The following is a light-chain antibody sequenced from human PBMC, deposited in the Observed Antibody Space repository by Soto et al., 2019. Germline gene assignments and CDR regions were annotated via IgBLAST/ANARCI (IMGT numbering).Light chain of an antibody. CDR3: QHYDHLPPLS. CDR2: DAS. CDR1: EDIRNY. J-gene: IGKJ4*01. Sequence: DIQMTQSPSSLSASVGDRVTITCQASEDIRNYLNWYQQKPGKAPHLLIYDASNLRAGVPSRFSGNASGTEFTFTIRSLQPEDIATYYCQHYDHLPPLSFGGGTKVEIK. V-gene: IGKV1-33*01.